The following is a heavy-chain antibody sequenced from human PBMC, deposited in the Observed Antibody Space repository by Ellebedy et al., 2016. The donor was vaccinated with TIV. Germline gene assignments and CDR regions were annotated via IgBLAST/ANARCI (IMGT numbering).Heavy chain of an antibody. D-gene: IGHD5-24*01. J-gene: IGHJ4*02. CDR2: IYYTGST. Sequence: SCTVSGCSITSGGHYWNWIRQQPGKGLESVGYIYYTGSTFLNPSLRSSATMSIDRSKNQFSVILNSVTAADTAVYYCARGGIDMAKLGRFEHWGQGTLVAVSS. CDR1: GCSITSGGHY. CDR3: ARGGIDMAKLGRFEH. V-gene: IGHV4-31*02.